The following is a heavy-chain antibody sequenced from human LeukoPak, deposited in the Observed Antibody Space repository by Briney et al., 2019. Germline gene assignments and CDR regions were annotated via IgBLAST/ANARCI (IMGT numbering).Heavy chain of an antibody. Sequence: ASVKVSCKASGYTFTTYSLAWVRQAPGQSLEWMGWISVNNGGTNYAQSFQDRVTLTRDTSTDTAYLELRSLRSDDTAIIYCATATQPRGYFLHWGQGTLVTVSS. CDR1: GYTFTTYS. CDR3: ATATQPRGYFLH. D-gene: IGHD2-2*01. J-gene: IGHJ1*01. CDR2: ISVNNGGT. V-gene: IGHV1-18*01.